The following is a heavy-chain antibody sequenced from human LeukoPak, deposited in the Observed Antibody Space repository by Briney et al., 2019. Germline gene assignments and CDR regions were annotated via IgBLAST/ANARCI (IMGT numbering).Heavy chain of an antibody. D-gene: IGHD6-19*01. J-gene: IGHJ4*02. V-gene: IGHV4-59*11. Sequence: RSSETLSLTCTVSGGSISSHYWSWIRQPPGKGLEWIGYIYYSGSTNYNPSLKSRVTISVDTSKNQFSLKLSSVTAADTAVYYCAREFHSSGSARFDYWGQGTLVTVSS. CDR1: GGSISSHY. CDR2: IYYSGST. CDR3: AREFHSSGSARFDY.